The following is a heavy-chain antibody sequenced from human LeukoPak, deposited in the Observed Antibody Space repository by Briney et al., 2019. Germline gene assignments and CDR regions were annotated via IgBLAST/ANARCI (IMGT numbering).Heavy chain of an antibody. D-gene: IGHD3/OR15-3a*01. CDR1: GGSFSGYY. CDR2: INHSGST. J-gene: IGHJ4*02. CDR3: ARSGLGGY. V-gene: IGHV4-34*01. Sequence: PSETLSLTCAVYGGSFSGYYWSWIRQPPGKGLEWIGEINHSGSTNYNPSLKSRVTISVDTSKNQFSLKLSSVTAADTAVYYCARSGLGGYWGQGTLVTVSS.